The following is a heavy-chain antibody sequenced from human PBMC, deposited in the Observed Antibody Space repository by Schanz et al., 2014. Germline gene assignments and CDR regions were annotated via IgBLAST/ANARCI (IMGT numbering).Heavy chain of an antibody. CDR2: IFFSGSA. Sequence: QVQLQESGPGLVKPSETLSLTCTVSGDSISGSYWSWIRQPPGKGLEWIGGIFFSGSAYYNPPLKIRVTISVAPSKKQFSLGLSSVPAADTAVYYCARLSRYYGLDVWGQGTTVTVSS. V-gene: IGHV4-59*12. J-gene: IGHJ6*02. CDR3: ARLSRYYGLDV. D-gene: IGHD3-16*02. CDR1: GDSISGSY.